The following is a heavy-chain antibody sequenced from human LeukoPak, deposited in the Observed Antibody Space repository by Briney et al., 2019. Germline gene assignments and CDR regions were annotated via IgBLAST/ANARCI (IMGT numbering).Heavy chain of an antibody. CDR1: GFTFSSYA. Sequence: GRSLRLSCAASGFTFSSYAMSWVRQAPGKGLEWVSAISGSGGSTYYADSVKGRFTISRDNSKNTLYLQMNSLRAEDTAVYYCAKCGYSSSWAGPRDAFDIWGQGTMVTVSS. J-gene: IGHJ3*02. CDR3: AKCGYSSSWAGPRDAFDI. D-gene: IGHD6-13*01. V-gene: IGHV3-23*01. CDR2: ISGSGGST.